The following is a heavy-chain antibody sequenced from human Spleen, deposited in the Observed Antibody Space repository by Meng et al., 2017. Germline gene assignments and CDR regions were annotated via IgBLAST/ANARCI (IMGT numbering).Heavy chain of an antibody. V-gene: IGHV3-23*01. CDR3: ARDDYGTLDY. CDR2: ISSIGDTT. Sequence: GESLKISCAASGFTFSSYAMSWVRQAAGKGLEWVSAISSIGDTTYYADSVKGRFTISRDSSKNTVYLQMNSLRAEDTAVYYCARDDYGTLDYWGQGTLVTVSS. J-gene: IGHJ4*02. CDR1: GFTFSSYA. D-gene: IGHD4/OR15-4a*01.